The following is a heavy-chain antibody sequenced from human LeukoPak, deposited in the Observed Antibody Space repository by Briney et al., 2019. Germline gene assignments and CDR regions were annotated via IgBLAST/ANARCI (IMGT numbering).Heavy chain of an antibody. CDR3: ARQRRISLWLGEADNFDY. Sequence: PSETLSLTCAVYGGSFSGYYWSWIRQPPGKGLEWIGEINHSGSTNYNPSLKSRVTISVDTSKNQFSLQLNSVTPEDTAVYYCARQRRISLWLGEADNFDYWGQGILVTVSS. CDR1: GGSFSGYY. J-gene: IGHJ4*02. CDR2: INHSGST. V-gene: IGHV4-34*01. D-gene: IGHD3-10*01.